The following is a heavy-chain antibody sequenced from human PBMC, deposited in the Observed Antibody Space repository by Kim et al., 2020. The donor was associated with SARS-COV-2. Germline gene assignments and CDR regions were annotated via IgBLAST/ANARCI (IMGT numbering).Heavy chain of an antibody. V-gene: IGHV3-21*01. CDR2: ISSSSSYI. CDR3: ARDLELRYGMDV. CDR1: GFTFSSYS. D-gene: IGHD1-26*01. J-gene: IGHJ6*02. Sequence: GGSLRLSCAASGFTFSSYSMNWVRQAPGKGLEWVSSISSSSSYIYYADSVKGRFTISRDNAKNSLYLQMNSLRAEDTAVYYCARDLELRYGMDVWGQGTTVTVSS.